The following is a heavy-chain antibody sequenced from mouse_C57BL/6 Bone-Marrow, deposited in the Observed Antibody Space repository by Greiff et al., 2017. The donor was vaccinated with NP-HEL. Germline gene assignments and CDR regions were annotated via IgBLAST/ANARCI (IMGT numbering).Heavy chain of an antibody. CDR2: IDPSDSYT. CDR1: GYTFTSYW. CDR3: ARTAYGRVPWYFDY. J-gene: IGHJ2*01. Sequence: QVQLQQPGAELVKPGASVKLSCKASGYTFTSYWMQWVKQRPGQGLEWIGEIDPSDSYTNYNQKFKGKATLTVDTSSSTAYMQLSSLTSEDSAVYYCARTAYGRVPWYFDYWGQGTTLTVSS. V-gene: IGHV1-50*01. D-gene: IGHD1-1*01.